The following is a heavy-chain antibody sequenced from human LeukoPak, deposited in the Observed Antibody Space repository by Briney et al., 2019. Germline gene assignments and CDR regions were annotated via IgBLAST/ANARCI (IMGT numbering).Heavy chain of an antibody. D-gene: IGHD6-19*01. CDR2: IIPIFGTA. V-gene: IGHV1-69*01. CDR3: ATVAVAALDY. J-gene: IGHJ4*02. Sequence: GSSVKVSCKASGGTFNNYAISWVRQAPGQGLEWMGGIIPIFGTANYAQKFQGRVTITADESTSTAYMELSSLRSEDTAVYYCATVAVAALDYWGQGTLVTVSS. CDR1: GGTFNNYA.